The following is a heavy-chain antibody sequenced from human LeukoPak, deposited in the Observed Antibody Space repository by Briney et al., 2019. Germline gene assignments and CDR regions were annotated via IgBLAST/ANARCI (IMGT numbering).Heavy chain of an antibody. CDR2: IYTSGST. Sequence: SETLSLTCTVSGGPISSYYWSWIRQPPGQGLEWIGYIYTSGSTNYNPSLKSRVTISVDTSKNQFSLKLISVAAADTAVYYCARHRNYYDSSGYYYYYYMDVWGKGTTVTVSS. V-gene: IGHV4-4*09. CDR3: ARHRNYYDSSGYYYYYYMDV. D-gene: IGHD3-22*01. CDR1: GGPISSYY. J-gene: IGHJ6*03.